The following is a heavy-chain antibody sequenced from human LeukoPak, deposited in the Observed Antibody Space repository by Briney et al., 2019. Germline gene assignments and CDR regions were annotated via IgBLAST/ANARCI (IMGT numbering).Heavy chain of an antibody. CDR1: GFTFSSYE. D-gene: IGHD6-19*01. CDR3: ARDGRDSSGWYYYYYYMDV. Sequence: GGSLRLSCAASGFTFSSYEMNWVRQAPGKGLEWVSYISSSGSTIYYADSVKGRFTISRDNAKNSLYLQMNSLRAEDTALYHCARDGRDSSGWYYYYYYMDVWGKGTTVTISS. J-gene: IGHJ6*03. V-gene: IGHV3-48*03. CDR2: ISSSGSTI.